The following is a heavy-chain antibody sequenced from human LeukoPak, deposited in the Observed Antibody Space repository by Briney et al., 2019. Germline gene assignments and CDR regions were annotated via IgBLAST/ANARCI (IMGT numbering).Heavy chain of an antibody. CDR1: GYTFTSYD. Sequence: ASVKVSCKASGYTFTSYDINRVRQATGQGLEWMGWMNPNSGNTGYAQKFQGRVTMTRNTSISTAYMELSSLRSEDTAVYYCARRNTAVVAGLDYWGQGTLVTVSS. CDR3: ARRNTAVVAGLDY. CDR2: MNPNSGNT. J-gene: IGHJ4*02. V-gene: IGHV1-8*01. D-gene: IGHD5-18*01.